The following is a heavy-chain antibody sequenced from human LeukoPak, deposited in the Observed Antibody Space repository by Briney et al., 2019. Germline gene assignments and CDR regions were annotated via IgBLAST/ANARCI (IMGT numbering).Heavy chain of an antibody. CDR3: ARDPRTVRI. CDR1: GFTFRDTY. CDR2: ISGNGGVI. J-gene: IGHJ4*02. D-gene: IGHD1-1*01. Sequence: PGGPLRFSGEASGFTFRDTYMTWFRQAPGKGLEWLSYISGNGGVIQYADSVKGRFTISRDNAKNLLYLQMGSLRVEDTAIYYCARDPRTVRIWGQGTLVTVSS. V-gene: IGHV3-11*04.